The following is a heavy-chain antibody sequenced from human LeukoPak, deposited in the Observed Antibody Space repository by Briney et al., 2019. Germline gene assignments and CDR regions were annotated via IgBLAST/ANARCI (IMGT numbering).Heavy chain of an antibody. D-gene: IGHD2-15*01. CDR1: GFTFSSYA. CDR3: VKDLRHCSGGSCSNWFDP. V-gene: IGHV3-64D*06. J-gene: IGHJ5*02. CDR2: ISSNGGST. Sequence: GGSLRLSCSASGFTFSSYAMHWVRQAPGQGLEYVSAISSNGGSTYYAESVKARFTISRDNSKNTLYLQMSSLRAEDTAVYYCVKDLRHCSGGSCSNWFDPWGQGTLVTVSS.